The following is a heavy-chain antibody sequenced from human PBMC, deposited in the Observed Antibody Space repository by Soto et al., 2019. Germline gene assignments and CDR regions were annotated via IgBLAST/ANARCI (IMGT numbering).Heavy chain of an antibody. Sequence: GSLRLSCAGSGFTFINYAISLFRHSPGKGLAWVSAISGSGGSTYYADSVKGRFTISRDNSKNTLYLQMNSLRAEDTALYYCAKVPVGATGRFDYWGQGTLVTVS. CDR1: GFTFINYA. CDR2: ISGSGGST. J-gene: IGHJ4*02. V-gene: IGHV3-23*01. D-gene: IGHD1-26*01. CDR3: AKVPVGATGRFDY.